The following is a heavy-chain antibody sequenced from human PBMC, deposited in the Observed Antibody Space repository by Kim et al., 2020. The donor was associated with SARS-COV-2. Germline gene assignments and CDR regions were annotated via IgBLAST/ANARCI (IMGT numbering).Heavy chain of an antibody. CDR2: INAGNGNT. CDR1: GYTFTSYA. CDR3: ARDDIVVVPAATYYYYGMDV. J-gene: IGHJ6*02. D-gene: IGHD2-2*01. V-gene: IGHV1-3*01. Sequence: ASVKVSCKASGYTFTSYAMHWVRQAPGQRLEWMGWINAGNGNTKYSQKFQGRVTITRDTSASTAYMELSSLRSEDTAVYYCARDDIVVVPAATYYYYGMDVWGQGTTVTVSS.